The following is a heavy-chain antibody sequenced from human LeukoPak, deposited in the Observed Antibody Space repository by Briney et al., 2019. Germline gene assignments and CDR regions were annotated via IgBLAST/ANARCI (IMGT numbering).Heavy chain of an antibody. CDR3: ARSFRIGELHASDI. Sequence: SETLSLTCTVSGGSISSRSYYWGWIRRPPGKGLEWIGSIFDRGSTYYNPSLKSRVTISVDTSKNQFSLNLSSVTAADTAVYYCARSFRIGELHASDIWGQGTLVTVSS. J-gene: IGHJ3*02. CDR1: GGSISSRSYY. CDR2: IFDRGST. D-gene: IGHD1-7*01. V-gene: IGHV4-39*01.